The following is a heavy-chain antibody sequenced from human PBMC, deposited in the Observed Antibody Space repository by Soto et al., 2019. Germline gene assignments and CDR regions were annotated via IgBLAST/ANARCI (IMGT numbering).Heavy chain of an antibody. CDR3: ARDAFEIYYKFGLDV. CDR2: ISSSGGTI. J-gene: IGHJ6*02. V-gene: IGHV3-48*03. CDR1: GFSFSDYE. Sequence: GGSLRLSCAASGFSFSDYEMNWVRQTPGKGLEWLSYISSSGGTIKYADSVKGRLTISRDNAKNSLYLQMHSLRADDTVVYYCARDAFEIYYKFGLDVWGQGTPVTVSS. D-gene: IGHD3-10*01.